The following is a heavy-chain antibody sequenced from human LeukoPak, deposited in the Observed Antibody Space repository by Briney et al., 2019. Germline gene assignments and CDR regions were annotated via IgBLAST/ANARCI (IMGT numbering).Heavy chain of an antibody. CDR1: GFTFRGSA. J-gene: IGHJ1*01. CDR3: TSTLGYCSGGSCYPQH. D-gene: IGHD2-15*01. CDR2: IRSKASSYAT. V-gene: IGHV3-73*01. Sequence: AGGSLRLSCAASGFTFRGSAMHWVRQASGKGLEWVGRIRSKASSYATAYAASVKGRFTISRDDSKNTAYLQMNSLKTEDTAVYYCTSTLGYCSGGSCYPQHWGQGTLVTVSS.